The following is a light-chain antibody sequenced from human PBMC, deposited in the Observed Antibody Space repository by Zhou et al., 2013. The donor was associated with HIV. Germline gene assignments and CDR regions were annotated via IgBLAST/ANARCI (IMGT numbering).Light chain of an antibody. CDR3: QQRSIWPFT. CDR1: QSVDNKY. V-gene: IGKV3D-20*02. CDR2: GAS. Sequence: EILLTQSPGTLSLSPGERATLSCRASQSVDNKYLAWYQQKPGQAPRLLIYGASSRATGIPDRFSGSGSGTDFTLTIRRLEPEDFAVYYCQQRSIWPFTFGPGTKVDIK. J-gene: IGKJ3*01.